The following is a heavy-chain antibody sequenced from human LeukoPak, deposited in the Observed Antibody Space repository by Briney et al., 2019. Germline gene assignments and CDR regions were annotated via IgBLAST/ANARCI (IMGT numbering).Heavy chain of an antibody. CDR1: GFTFSSYA. CDR3: SKLEVATIHPLDQLDY. CDR2: ISGSGGST. Sequence: GGSLRLSCAASGFTFSSYAMSWVRQAPGKGLEWVSAISGSGGSTYYADSVKGRFTISRDNSKNTLYLQMNSLRAQDTAVYYWSKLEVATIHPLDQLDYWGQGTLVTVSS. D-gene: IGHD5-24*01. J-gene: IGHJ4*02. V-gene: IGHV3-23*01.